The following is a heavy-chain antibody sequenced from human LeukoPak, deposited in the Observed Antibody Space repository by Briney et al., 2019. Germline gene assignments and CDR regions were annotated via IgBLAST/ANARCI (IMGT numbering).Heavy chain of an antibody. CDR3: AREAGRYDILTGYPSSFDY. D-gene: IGHD3-9*01. Sequence: SVKVSCKASGGTFSSYAISWVRQAPGQGLEWMGGIIPIFGTANYAQKFQGRVTITADESTSTAYMELSSLRSEDTAVYYCAREAGRYDILTGYPSSFDYWGKGTLVTVSS. J-gene: IGHJ4*02. CDR2: IIPIFGTA. V-gene: IGHV1-69*13. CDR1: GGTFSSYA.